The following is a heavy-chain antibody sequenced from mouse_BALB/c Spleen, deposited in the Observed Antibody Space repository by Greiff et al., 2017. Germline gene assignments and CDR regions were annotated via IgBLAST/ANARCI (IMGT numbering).Heavy chain of an antibody. CDR2: INPGSGGT. V-gene: IGHV1-54*03. J-gene: IGHJ1*01. Sequence: QVQLQQSGAELVRPGTSVKVSCKASGYAFTNYLIEWVKQRPGQGLEWIGVINPGSGGTNYNEKFKGKATLTADKSSSTAYMQLSSLTSDDSAVYFCARGRESYWYFDVWGAGTTGTVSS. CDR3: ARGRESYWYFDV. CDR1: GYAFTNYL.